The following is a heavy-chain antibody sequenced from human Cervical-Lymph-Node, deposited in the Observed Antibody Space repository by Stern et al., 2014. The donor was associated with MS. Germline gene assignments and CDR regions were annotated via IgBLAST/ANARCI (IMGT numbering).Heavy chain of an antibody. V-gene: IGHV3-30*18. D-gene: IGHD1-1*01. J-gene: IGHJ4*02. CDR2: ISYDAKVK. CDR3: AKKSVGTTGTTTAFDY. Sequence: QVQLVQSGGGVVQPGTSLRLSCAVSGFTFTNYGMHWVRQAPGKGLEWVAVISYDAKVKFYADSVKGRFTIARDTPKNTMYLQLNSLKVEDTAVYFCAKKSVGTTGTTTAFDYWGQGTLVTVSS. CDR1: GFTFTNYG.